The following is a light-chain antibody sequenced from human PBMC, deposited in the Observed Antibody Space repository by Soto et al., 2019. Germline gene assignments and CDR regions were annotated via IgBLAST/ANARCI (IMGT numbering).Light chain of an antibody. CDR1: QSVSSSY. V-gene: IGKV3-20*01. J-gene: IGKJ1*01. CDR2: GAS. Sequence: ENVLTQFPGTLPLSPGERATLSCRASQSVSSSYLAWYQQKPGQAPRLLISGASSSATGIPDRFSGSGSGTGFTLTISRLEPEDFAVYYCQQYGRSPRTFGQGTKVEI. CDR3: QQYGRSPRT.